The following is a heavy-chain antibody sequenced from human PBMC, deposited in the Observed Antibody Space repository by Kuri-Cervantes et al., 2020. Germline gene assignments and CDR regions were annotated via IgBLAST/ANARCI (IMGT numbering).Heavy chain of an antibody. CDR2: IVVGSGNT. J-gene: IGHJ3*02. Sequence: SVKVSCKASGFAFTSSAMQWVRQARGQRLEWIGWIVVGSGNTNYAQKFQERVTITRDMSTSTAYMELSSLRSEDTAVYYCAKTGRTADAFDIWGQGTMVTVSS. D-gene: IGHD1-14*01. V-gene: IGHV1-58*02. CDR1: GFAFTSSA. CDR3: AKTGRTADAFDI.